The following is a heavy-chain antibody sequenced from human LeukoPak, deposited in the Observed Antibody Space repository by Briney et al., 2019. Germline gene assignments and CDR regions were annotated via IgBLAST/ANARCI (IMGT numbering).Heavy chain of an antibody. J-gene: IGHJ4*02. CDR2: IYHSGST. CDR3: ARDFREYYDSSGYPWDY. V-gene: IGHV4-4*02. CDR1: GGSISSSNW. D-gene: IGHD3-22*01. Sequence: SGTLSLTCAVSGGSISSSNWWSWVRQPPGKGLEWIGEIYHSGSTNYNPSLKSRVTISVDTSKNQFSLKLSSVTAADTAVYYCARDFREYYDSSGYPWDYWGQGTLVTVSS.